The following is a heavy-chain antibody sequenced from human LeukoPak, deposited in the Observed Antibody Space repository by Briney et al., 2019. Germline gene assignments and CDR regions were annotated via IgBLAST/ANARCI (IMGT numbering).Heavy chain of an antibody. CDR2: IYYSGST. CDR3: ARQMAAVVFDP. V-gene: IGHV4-39*01. Sequence: PSETLSLTCTVSGGSISSSSYYWRWLRQPPGTGLEGIGSIYYSGSTYYNPSLKSRVTISVDTSKNRFSLKLSSVTAADTAVYYCARQMAAVVFDPWGQGTLVTVSS. J-gene: IGHJ5*02. CDR1: GGSISSSSYY. D-gene: IGHD5-24*01.